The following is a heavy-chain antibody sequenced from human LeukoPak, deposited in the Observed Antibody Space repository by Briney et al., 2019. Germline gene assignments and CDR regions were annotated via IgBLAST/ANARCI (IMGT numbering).Heavy chain of an antibody. Sequence: ASVKVSCKASGYTFTSYDINWVRQATGQGLEWMGWMNPNSGNTGYAQKFQGRVTMTRDTSISTAYMDLSSLRSDDTAMYYCARMWSTATSGWNWFDPWGQGTLVTVSS. V-gene: IGHV1-8*01. CDR1: GYTFTSYD. CDR3: ARMWSTATSGWNWFDP. D-gene: IGHD6-13*01. CDR2: MNPNSGNT. J-gene: IGHJ5*02.